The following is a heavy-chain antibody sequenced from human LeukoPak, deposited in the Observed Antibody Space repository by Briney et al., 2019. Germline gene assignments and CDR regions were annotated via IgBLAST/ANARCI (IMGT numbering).Heavy chain of an antibody. D-gene: IGHD2-21*02. V-gene: IGHV5-51*01. CDR1: GYSFTNYW. CDR2: IYPGDSDT. CDR3: ARRAYCGGDCYTDY. J-gene: IGHJ4*02. Sequence: GESLKISCKGSGYSFTNYWIAWVRQVPGKGLEWMGIIYPGDSDTRYSPSFQGQVTISADKSISTAYLQWNSLKASDTAMYYCARRAYCGGDCYTDYWGQGTLVTVSS.